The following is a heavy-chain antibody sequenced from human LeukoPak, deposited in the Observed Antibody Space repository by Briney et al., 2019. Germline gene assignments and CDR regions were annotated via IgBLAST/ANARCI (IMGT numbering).Heavy chain of an antibody. D-gene: IGHD3-22*01. J-gene: IGHJ4*02. Sequence: GGSLRLSCAASGFTFSSYGMHWVRQAPGKGLEWVAVIWYDGSNKYYADSVKGRFTISRDNSKNTLYLQMNSLRVEDTAVYYCARPNYYDSSGYLYYFDYWGQGTLVTVSS. CDR3: ARPNYYDSSGYLYYFDY. CDR2: IWYDGSNK. CDR1: GFTFSSYG. V-gene: IGHV3-33*01.